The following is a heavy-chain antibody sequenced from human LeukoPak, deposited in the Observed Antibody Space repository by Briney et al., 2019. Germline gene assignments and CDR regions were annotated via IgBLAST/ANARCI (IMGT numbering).Heavy chain of an antibody. CDR2: IYPGDSDT. J-gene: IGHJ5*02. CDR3: ARLRGYYDSSGEGNWFDP. V-gene: IGHV5-51*01. D-gene: IGHD3-22*01. Sequence: PGESLKISCKGSGYSFTSYWIGWVRQMPGKGLEWMGIIYPGDSDTRYSPSFQGQVTISADKSITTAYLQWSSLKASDTAMYYCARLRGYYDSSGEGNWFDPWGQGTLVTVSS. CDR1: GYSFTSYW.